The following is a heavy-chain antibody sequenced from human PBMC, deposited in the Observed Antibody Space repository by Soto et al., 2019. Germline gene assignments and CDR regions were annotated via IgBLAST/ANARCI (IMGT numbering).Heavy chain of an antibody. CDR3: ASLGIVVVPAAIRDY. V-gene: IGHV1-69*13. D-gene: IGHD2-2*01. Sequence: GASVKVSCKASGGTFSSYAISWVRQAPGQGLEWMGGIIPIFGTANYAQKFQGRVTITADESTSTAYMELSSLRSEDTAVYYCASLGIVVVPAAIRDYWGQGTLVTVS. CDR2: IIPIFGTA. J-gene: IGHJ4*02. CDR1: GGTFSSYA.